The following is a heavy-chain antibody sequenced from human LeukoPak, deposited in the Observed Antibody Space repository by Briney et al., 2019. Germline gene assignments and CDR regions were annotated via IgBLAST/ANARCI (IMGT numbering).Heavy chain of an antibody. CDR1: GFTFSSYW. J-gene: IGHJ4*02. CDR3: ARVDYDFWSGYFTFDY. Sequence: GGSLRLSCAASGFTFSSYWMSWVRQAPGKGLEWVANIKQDGSEKYYVDSVKGRFTISRDNAKNSLYLQMNSLRAEDTAVYYSARVDYDFWSGYFTFDYWGQGTLVTVSS. D-gene: IGHD3-3*01. V-gene: IGHV3-7*01. CDR2: IKQDGSEK.